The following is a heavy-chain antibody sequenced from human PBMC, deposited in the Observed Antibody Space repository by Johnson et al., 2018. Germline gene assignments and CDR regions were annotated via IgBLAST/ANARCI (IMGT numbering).Heavy chain of an antibody. CDR2: ISSSISYT. J-gene: IGHJ4*02. D-gene: IGHD3-22*01. CDR1: GFSFRTYT. CDR3: ARLARDSGGWYYFDY. Sequence: EVQLLESGGGLVKXGESLRLSCAASGFSFRTYTMHWVRQAPGQGLEWVSSISSSISYTYYADSLKGRFTISRDNAKDSLYLQINSLRDEDTAVYSCARLARDSGGWYYFDYWGQGTLVTVSS. V-gene: IGHV3-21*01.